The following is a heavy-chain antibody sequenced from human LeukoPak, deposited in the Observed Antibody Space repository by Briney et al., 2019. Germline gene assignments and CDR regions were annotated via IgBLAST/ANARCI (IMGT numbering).Heavy chain of an antibody. CDR1: GGSISSYY. D-gene: IGHD6-19*01. V-gene: IGHV4-59*01. J-gene: IGHJ4*02. Sequence: SETLSLTCTGSGGSISSYYWSWLRQPPGKGLEWIGYIYYSGSTNYNPSLKSRVTISVDTSKNQFSLKLSSVTAADTAVYYCASSGYSSGGTIDYWGQGTLVTVSS. CDR3: ASSGYSSGGTIDY. CDR2: IYYSGST.